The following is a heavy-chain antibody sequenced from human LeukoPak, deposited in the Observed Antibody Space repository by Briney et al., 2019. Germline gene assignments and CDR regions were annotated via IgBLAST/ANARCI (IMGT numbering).Heavy chain of an antibody. J-gene: IGHJ4*02. V-gene: IGHV1-69*04. CDR3: ARGYYYDSSGYSPFDY. Sequence: GASVKVSCKASGYTFTSYYMHWVRQAPGQGLEWMGRIIPILGIANYAQKFQGRVTITADKSTSTAYMELSSLRSEDTAVYYCARGYYYDSSGYSPFDYWGQGTLVTVSS. CDR1: GYTFTSYY. D-gene: IGHD3-22*01. CDR2: IIPILGIA.